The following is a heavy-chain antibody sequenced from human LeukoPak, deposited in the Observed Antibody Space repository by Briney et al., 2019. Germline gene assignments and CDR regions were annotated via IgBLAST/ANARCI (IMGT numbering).Heavy chain of an antibody. D-gene: IGHD3-9*01. CDR1: GYTLTELS. Sequence: ASVKVPCKVSGYTLTELSMHWVRQAPGKGLEWMGGFDPEDGETIYAQKFQGRVTMTEDTSTDTAYMELSSLRSEDTAVYYCAAGRILRYFDYFDYGGQGTLVPSPQ. J-gene: IGHJ4*02. V-gene: IGHV1-24*01. CDR3: AAGRILRYFDYFDY. CDR2: FDPEDGET.